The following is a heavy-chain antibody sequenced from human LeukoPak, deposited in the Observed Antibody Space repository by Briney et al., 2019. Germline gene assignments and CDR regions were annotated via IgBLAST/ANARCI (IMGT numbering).Heavy chain of an antibody. CDR1: GFTFSRSS. V-gene: IGHV3-48*02. Sequence: PGGSLRLSCAASGFTFSRSSMNWVRRAPGKGLEWVSYTSSSLSTIYYADSVKGRFTISRDNAKNSLYLQMNSLRDEDTAVYYCARGRLDYGDYLNWFDPWGQGTLVTVSS. D-gene: IGHD4-17*01. J-gene: IGHJ5*02. CDR3: ARGRLDYGDYLNWFDP. CDR2: TSSSLSTI.